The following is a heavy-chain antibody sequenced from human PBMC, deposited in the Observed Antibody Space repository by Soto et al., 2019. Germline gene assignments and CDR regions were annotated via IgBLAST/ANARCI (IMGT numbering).Heavy chain of an antibody. D-gene: IGHD3-10*01. CDR2: ISSSSRTI. CDR3: ARVVRDYYYGMDV. V-gene: IGHV3-48*01. Sequence: PGGSLRLSCAASGFTFSSYSMNWVRQAPGKGLEWVSYISSSSRTIYYADSVKGRFTISRDNAKNSLYLQMNILRAEDTAVYYCARVVRDYYYGMDVWGQGTTVTVSS. CDR1: GFTFSSYS. J-gene: IGHJ6*02.